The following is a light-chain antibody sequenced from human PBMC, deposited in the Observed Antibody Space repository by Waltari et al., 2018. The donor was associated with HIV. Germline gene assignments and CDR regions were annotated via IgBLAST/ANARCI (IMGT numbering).Light chain of an antibody. Sequence: DIQMTQSRSTLSASVGDRVTITCRASQSVGSDLNWYQQKSGEAPKLLIYIASSLYSDVPPRFSGSRSGIDFTLTITSLQPEDFATYFCQQSSATPYTFGQGTRLDVK. CDR1: QSVGSD. J-gene: IGKJ2*01. CDR3: QQSSATPYT. V-gene: IGKV1-39*01. CDR2: IAS.